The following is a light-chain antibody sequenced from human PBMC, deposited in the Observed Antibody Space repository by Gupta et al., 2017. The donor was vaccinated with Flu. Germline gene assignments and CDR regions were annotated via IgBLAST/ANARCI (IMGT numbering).Light chain of an antibody. Sequence: QSALPQPASVSGSPGQSITISCTGTSSDVGSYNYVSWYQQHPGKAPKLLIYGVTNRPAGVSNRFSGSKAGDTTSLTISGLQAEDDADYYCCAYTSSTTVVFGGGTKLTVL. V-gene: IGLV2-14*01. CDR3: CAYTSSTTVV. CDR2: GVT. CDR1: SSDVGSYNY. J-gene: IGLJ2*01.